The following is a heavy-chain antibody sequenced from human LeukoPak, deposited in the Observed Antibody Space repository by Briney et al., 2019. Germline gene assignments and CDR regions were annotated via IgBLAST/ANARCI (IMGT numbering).Heavy chain of an antibody. Sequence: ASVKVSCKASGYTFTSYGISWVRQAPGQGLEWMGWISAYNGNTNYAQKLQGRVTMTTDTSTSTAYMELRSLRSDDTAVYYCARGGLGDTVPRYYYYYYMDVWGKGTTVTVSS. V-gene: IGHV1-18*01. D-gene: IGHD3-10*01. CDR3: ARGGLGDTVPRYYYYYYMDV. CDR1: GYTFTSYG. CDR2: ISAYNGNT. J-gene: IGHJ6*03.